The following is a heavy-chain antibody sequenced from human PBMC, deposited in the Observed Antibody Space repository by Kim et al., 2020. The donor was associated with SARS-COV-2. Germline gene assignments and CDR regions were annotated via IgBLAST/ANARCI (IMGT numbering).Heavy chain of an antibody. Sequence: SETLSLTCTVSGGSISSSSYYWGWIRQPPGKGLEWIGSIYYSGSTYYNPSLKSRVTISVDTSKNQFSLKLSSVTAADTAVYYCASVVGAREGAFDIWGQGTMVTVSS. V-gene: IGHV4-39*07. J-gene: IGHJ3*02. CDR1: GGSISSSSYY. D-gene: IGHD1-26*01. CDR2: IYYSGST. CDR3: ASVVGAREGAFDI.